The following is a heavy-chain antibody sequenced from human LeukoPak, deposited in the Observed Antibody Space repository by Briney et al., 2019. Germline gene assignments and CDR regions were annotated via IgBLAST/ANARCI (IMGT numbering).Heavy chain of an antibody. Sequence: PSETLSLTCTVSGGSISSYYWSWIRQPAGKGLEWIGRIYTSGSTNYNPSLKSRVTISVDKSKNQFSLKLSSVTAADTAVYYCASSRYQLSYFDYWGQGTLVTVSS. V-gene: IGHV4-4*07. J-gene: IGHJ4*02. CDR2: IYTSGST. CDR1: GGSISSYY. D-gene: IGHD2-2*01. CDR3: ASSRYQLSYFDY.